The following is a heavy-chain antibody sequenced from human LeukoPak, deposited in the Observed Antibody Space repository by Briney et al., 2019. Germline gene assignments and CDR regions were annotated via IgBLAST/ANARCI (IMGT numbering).Heavy chain of an antibody. CDR3: ARDAKYYYGSRTYFFFEY. D-gene: IGHD3-10*01. CDR2: IYTSGTT. CDR1: GGSISSYY. V-gene: IGHV4-4*07. J-gene: IGHJ4*02. Sequence: SEALSLTCTVSGGSISSYYWSWIRQSPGKGLEWIGRIYTSGTTNYNPSLKSRVTMSIDTSKNQFSLKLSSITAADTAVYYCARDAKYYYGSRTYFFFEYWGQGTLLTVSS.